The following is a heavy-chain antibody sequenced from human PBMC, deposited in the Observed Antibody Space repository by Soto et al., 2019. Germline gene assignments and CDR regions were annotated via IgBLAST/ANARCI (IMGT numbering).Heavy chain of an antibody. CDR1: GFTFSDHY. CDR3: ARLWDRWFDS. V-gene: IGHV3-72*01. J-gene: IGHJ5*01. CDR2: IRHKADSYNT. Sequence: EVQLVESGGGLVQPGGPLRLSCAASGFTFSDHYMEWVRQAPGKGLEWVGRIRHKADSYNTEYAASVNGRFTISRDDSRNSSYLQMDNIKTDDTAVYYCARLWDRWFDSWGQGTPVPVSS. D-gene: IGHD1-26*01.